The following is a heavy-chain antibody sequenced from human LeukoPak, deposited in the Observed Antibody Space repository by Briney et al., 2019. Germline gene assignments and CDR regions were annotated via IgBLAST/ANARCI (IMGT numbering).Heavy chain of an antibody. CDR3: ARHLVRATTGWFVP. CDR2: SYYNGDT. V-gene: IGHV4-39*01. D-gene: IGHD1-26*01. J-gene: IGHJ5*02. CDR1: GASISSSSYY. Sequence: PSETLSLTCTVSGASISSSSYYWGWIRQPPGRGLEWIGSSYYNGDTYYNSSLKSRLTISVDTSKSQFTLKLSSMTAADTSVYYCARHLVRATTGWFVPWGQGTLVTVSS.